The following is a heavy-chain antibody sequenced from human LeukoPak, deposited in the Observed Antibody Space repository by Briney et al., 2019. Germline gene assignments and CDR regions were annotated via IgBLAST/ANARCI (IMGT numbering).Heavy chain of an antibody. J-gene: IGHJ4*02. Sequence: SETLSLTCTVSGGSIGSSSYYWGWIRQPPGKGLEWIGYIYYSGSTNYNPSLKSRVTISVETSKNEFSLKLRSVTAADTAVYYCARVTGYRIEDYFDYWGQGTLVTVSS. V-gene: IGHV4-61*05. CDR1: GGSIGSSSYY. D-gene: IGHD6-13*01. CDR2: IYYSGST. CDR3: ARVTGYRIEDYFDY.